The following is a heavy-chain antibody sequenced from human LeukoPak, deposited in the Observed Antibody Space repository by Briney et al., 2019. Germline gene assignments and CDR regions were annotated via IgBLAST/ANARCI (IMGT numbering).Heavy chain of an antibody. J-gene: IGHJ4*02. D-gene: IGHD1-26*01. CDR1: GFTFSGSA. Sequence: GGSLRLSCAASGFTFSGSAMHWVRQASGKGLEWVGRIRSKANSYATAYAASVKGRFTISRDDSKNTAYLQMNSLKTEDTAVYYCTSQKWELLSHFDYWGQGTLITVSS. CDR2: IRSKANSYAT. CDR3: TSQKWELLSHFDY. V-gene: IGHV3-73*01.